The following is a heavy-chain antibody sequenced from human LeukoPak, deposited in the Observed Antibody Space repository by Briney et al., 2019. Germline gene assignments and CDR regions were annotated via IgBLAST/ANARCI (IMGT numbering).Heavy chain of an antibody. CDR2: IYSGGRT. V-gene: IGHV3-53*01. Sequence: GGSLRLSCVVTRFNVSNTYMSWVRQAPGKGLEWVSVIYSGGRTYYADSVKGRFTMSRDNSKNTLYFQMNSLTAEDTAVYFCARGTWNPALLDSWGQGTLVTVSS. J-gene: IGHJ4*02. CDR1: RFNVSNTY. D-gene: IGHD1-1*01. CDR3: ARGTWNPALLDS.